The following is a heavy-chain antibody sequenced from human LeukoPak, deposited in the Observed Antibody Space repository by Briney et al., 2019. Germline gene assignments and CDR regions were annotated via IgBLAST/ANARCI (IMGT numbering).Heavy chain of an antibody. CDR3: AKDPRSAAYYGMDV. CDR2: ISGSGGST. V-gene: IGHV3-23*01. CDR1: GFTFSSYA. D-gene: IGHD6-19*01. J-gene: IGHJ6*02. Sequence: GGSLRLSCAASGFTFSSYAMSWVRQAPGKGLEWVSAISGSGGSTYYADSVKGRFTISRDNSKNTLYLQMNSPRAEDTAVYYCAKDPRSAAYYGMDVWGQGTTVTVSS.